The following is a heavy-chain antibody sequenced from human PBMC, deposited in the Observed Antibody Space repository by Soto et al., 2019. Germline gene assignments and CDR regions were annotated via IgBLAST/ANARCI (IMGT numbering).Heavy chain of an antibody. J-gene: IGHJ6*02. D-gene: IGHD1-7*01. CDR2: ISGSGGST. Sequence: PGGSLRLSCAASGFTFSSYAMSWVRQAPGKGLEWVSAISGSGGSTYYADSVKGRFTISRDNSKNTLYLQMNSLRAEDTAVYYCAKAGTKNYYYYYGMDVWGQGTTVTVSS. CDR1: GFTFSSYA. V-gene: IGHV3-23*01. CDR3: AKAGTKNYYYYYGMDV.